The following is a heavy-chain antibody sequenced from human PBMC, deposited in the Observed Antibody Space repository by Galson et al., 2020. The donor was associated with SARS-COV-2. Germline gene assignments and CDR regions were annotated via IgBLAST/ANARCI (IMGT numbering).Heavy chain of an antibody. CDR3: ARASKHYNFLTGYLNYYYYYMDV. J-gene: IGHJ6*03. V-gene: IGHV1-8*03. CDR1: GYTFANYD. CDR2: MNPKSGNT. Sequence: ASVKVSCEASGYTFANYDVNWVRPATGQGLEWMGWMNPKSGNTGYEQRFQGRVTLTRDTSINTAYLELSSLRSEDTAVYYCARASKHYNFLTGYLNYYYYYMDVWGTVTTVTMSS. D-gene: IGHD3-9*01.